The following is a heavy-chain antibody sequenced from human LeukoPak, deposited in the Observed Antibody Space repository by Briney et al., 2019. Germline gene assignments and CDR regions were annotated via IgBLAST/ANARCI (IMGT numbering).Heavy chain of an antibody. V-gene: IGHV3-53*01. CDR2: IYSGGST. CDR3: ARGPINDFWSGYYTAVVDY. J-gene: IGHJ4*02. Sequence: PGGSLRLSCAASGFTFSSYAMHWVRQAPGKGLEWVSVIYSGGSTYYADSVKGRFTISRDNSKNTLYLQMNSLRAEDTAVYYCARGPINDFWSGYYTAVVDYWGQGTLVTVSS. D-gene: IGHD3-3*01. CDR1: GFTFSSYA.